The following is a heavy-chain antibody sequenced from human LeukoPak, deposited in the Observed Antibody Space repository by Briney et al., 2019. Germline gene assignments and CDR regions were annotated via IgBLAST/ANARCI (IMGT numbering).Heavy chain of an antibody. CDR2: MNIDGSER. V-gene: IGHV3-7*01. J-gene: IGHJ4*02. Sequence: GGSQRLSCAASGCSFSNYWMGRVRQAPGKRPEWVANMNIDGSERYYADSVKGRFTISRDNARNSVFLQMSGLRVEDTAVYYCSRDPVEWELLLDYWGQGTLVTVSS. D-gene: IGHD1-26*01. CDR1: GCSFSNYW. CDR3: SRDPVEWELLLDY.